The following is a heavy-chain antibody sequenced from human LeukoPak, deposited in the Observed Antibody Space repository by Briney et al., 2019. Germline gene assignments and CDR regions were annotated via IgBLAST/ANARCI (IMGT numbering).Heavy chain of an antibody. CDR1: GYSFTSYW. CDR3: ARRYSSSSLYWFDP. Sequence: GESLKISCEGSGYSFTSYWIGWVRQMPGKGLEWMGIIYPGDSDTRYSPSFQGQVTISADKSISTAYLQWSSPKASDTAMYYCARRYSSSSLYWFDPWGQGTLVTVSS. D-gene: IGHD6-6*01. CDR2: IYPGDSDT. J-gene: IGHJ5*02. V-gene: IGHV5-51*01.